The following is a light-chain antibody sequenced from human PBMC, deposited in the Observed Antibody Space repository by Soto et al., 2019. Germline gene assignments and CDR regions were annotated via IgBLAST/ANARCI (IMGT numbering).Light chain of an antibody. CDR3: SSYTSRSTPWV. V-gene: IGLV2-14*01. J-gene: IGLJ3*02. CDR2: EVS. Sequence: QSALTQPASVSGSPGQSITISCTGTSSDVGGYNYVSWYQQHPGKAPKLMIYEVSNRPSGVSNRFSGSKSGNTASLTISGLQAEDEADYYCSSYTSRSTPWVFRGGTKVTVL. CDR1: SSDVGGYNY.